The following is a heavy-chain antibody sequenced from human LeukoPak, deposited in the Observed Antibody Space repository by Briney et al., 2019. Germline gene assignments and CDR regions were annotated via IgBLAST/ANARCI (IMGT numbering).Heavy chain of an antibody. V-gene: IGHV3-66*03. D-gene: IGHD4-17*01. CDR2: IYSSGGT. J-gene: IGHJ6*02. Sequence: GGSLRLSCAASGFTVSNTYMSWVRQAPGKGLEWVSVIYSSGGTFYSDSVKGRFTISRDNSKNTPYLQMNSLRAEDTAVYYCARDMNPSPHSDYGDHSTHYYYYGMDVWGQGTTVTVSS. CDR3: ARDMNPSPHSDYGDHSTHYYYYGMDV. CDR1: GFTVSNTY.